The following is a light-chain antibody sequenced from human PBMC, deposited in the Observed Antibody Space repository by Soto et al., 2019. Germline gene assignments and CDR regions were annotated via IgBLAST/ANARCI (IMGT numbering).Light chain of an antibody. J-gene: IGKJ1*01. CDR3: QQYGSSGT. V-gene: IGKV3-20*01. Sequence: EILLTQSPGTLSLXXXXXXXXXXXASQSVSNNYLAWYQQKPGQAPRLLIYGASNRATGIPDRFSGSGSGTDFTLTISRLEPEDFAVYYCQQYGSSGTFGQGTKVDIK. CDR1: QSVSNNY. CDR2: GAS.